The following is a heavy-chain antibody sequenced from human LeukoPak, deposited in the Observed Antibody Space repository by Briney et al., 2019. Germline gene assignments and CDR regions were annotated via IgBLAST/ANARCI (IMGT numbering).Heavy chain of an antibody. CDR3: ARRARSSGWYYYYYMDV. CDR2: FYYSGST. V-gene: IGHV4-59*08. J-gene: IGHJ6*03. D-gene: IGHD6-19*01. CDR1: GGSISSYY. Sequence: KPSETLSLTCTVSGGSISSYYWSWIRQPPGKGLEWIGYFYYSGSTNYNPSLKSRVTISVDTSKNQFSLKLSSVTAADTAVYYCARRARSSGWYYYYYMDVWGKGTTVTVSS.